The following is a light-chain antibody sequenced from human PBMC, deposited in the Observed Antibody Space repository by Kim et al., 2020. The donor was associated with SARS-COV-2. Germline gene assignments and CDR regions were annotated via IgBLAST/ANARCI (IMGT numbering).Light chain of an antibody. CDR3: ATWDDSLNGWV. CDR2: SNN. CDR1: SSDIGSYA. J-gene: IGLJ3*02. Sequence: GQRVTISCSGSSSDIGSYAVNWYQQHPGTAPNLLIYSNNQRPSGVPDRFSGSKSGTSASLAISGLQSEDEADYYCATWDDSLNGWVFGGGTQLTVL. V-gene: IGLV1-44*01.